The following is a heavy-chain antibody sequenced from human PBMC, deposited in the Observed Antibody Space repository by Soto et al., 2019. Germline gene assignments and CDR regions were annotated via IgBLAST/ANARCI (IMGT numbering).Heavy chain of an antibody. CDR2: INPSGGTA. J-gene: IGHJ4*02. Sequence: AAVKVSCKASGYTFTSYYMHWVRQAPGQGLEWMGIINPSGGTANYAQKFQGRVTITADESTSTAYMELSNLRSEDTAVYYCARADTTNFDYWGQGTLVTVSS. CDR1: GYTFTSYY. V-gene: IGHV1-46*01. CDR3: ARADTTNFDY.